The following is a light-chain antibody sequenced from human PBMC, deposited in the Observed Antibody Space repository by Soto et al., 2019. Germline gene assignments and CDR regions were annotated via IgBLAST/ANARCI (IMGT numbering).Light chain of an antibody. CDR2: KAS. Sequence: DFQMTQSPSTLSASVGDSVTITCRASQSIHTWLAWYQQEPGRTPKLLIYKASVLESGVPSRFSGSGSGTEFTLTISSLQPDDFATYYCQQYNSHPYTFGRGTKLQIK. CDR1: QSIHTW. V-gene: IGKV1-5*03. CDR3: QQYNSHPYT. J-gene: IGKJ2*01.